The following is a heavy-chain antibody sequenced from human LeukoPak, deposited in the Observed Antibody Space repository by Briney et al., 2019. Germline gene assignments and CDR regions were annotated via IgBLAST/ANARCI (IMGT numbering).Heavy chain of an antibody. CDR3: ARAGGVKTAALDLDY. V-gene: IGHV4-59*01. Sequence: TSETLSLTCTVSGGSISDYSWSWIRQPPGKGLEWIGNIYYSGSANHNPSLKSRVTISRDTSKNQFSLKLTSVTTADTAVYYCARAGGVKTAALDLDYWGQGTLVTVSS. CDR1: GGSISDYS. J-gene: IGHJ4*02. CDR2: IYYSGSA. D-gene: IGHD6-25*01.